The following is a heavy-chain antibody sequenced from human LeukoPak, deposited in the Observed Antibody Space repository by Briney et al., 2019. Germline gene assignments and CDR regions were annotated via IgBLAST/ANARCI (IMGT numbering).Heavy chain of an antibody. V-gene: IGHV4-59*08. CDR1: GGSIRSYY. D-gene: IGHD6-13*01. Sequence: PSETLSLTCTVSGGSIRSYYGSWIRQPPGKGLEWIGSIYHSGSTYYNPSLKSRVTISVDTSKNQFSLKLRSVTAADTAVYYSARHPDGYSSSWYGSPWGQGTLVTVSS. CDR3: ARHPDGYSSSWYGSP. J-gene: IGHJ5*02. CDR2: IYHSGST.